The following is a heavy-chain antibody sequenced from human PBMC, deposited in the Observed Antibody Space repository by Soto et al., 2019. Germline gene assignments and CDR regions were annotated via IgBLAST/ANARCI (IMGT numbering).Heavy chain of an antibody. V-gene: IGHV4-34*01. D-gene: IGHD3-9*01. J-gene: IGHJ2*01. CDR3: ARESHDILTGPPWVWYFDL. CDR1: GGSFSGYY. Sequence: QVQLQQWGAGPLRPLETLSLTCGVSGGSFSGYYWAWIRESPGEGLEWIGVINDRRSINYNPSLKSRVTISVDTSKNHYSLNLRSVTAADTAVYYCARESHDILTGPPWVWYFDLWGRGTLVTVSS. CDR2: INDRRSI.